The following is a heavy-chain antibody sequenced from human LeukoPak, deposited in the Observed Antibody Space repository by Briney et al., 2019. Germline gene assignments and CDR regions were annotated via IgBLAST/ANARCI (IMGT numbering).Heavy chain of an antibody. V-gene: IGHV1-8*01. Sequence: EASVKVSCKASGYTFTSYDINWVRQATGQGLEWMGWMNPNSGNTGYAQKFQGRVTMTRNTSISTAYMELSSLRSDDTAVYYCARPFMEQLVPFDPWGQGTLVTVSS. D-gene: IGHD6-13*01. CDR3: ARPFMEQLVPFDP. CDR2: MNPNSGNT. J-gene: IGHJ5*02. CDR1: GYTFTSYD.